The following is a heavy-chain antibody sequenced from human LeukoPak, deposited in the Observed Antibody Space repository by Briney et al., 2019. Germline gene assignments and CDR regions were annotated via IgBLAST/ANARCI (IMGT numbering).Heavy chain of an antibody. CDR3: ARGGWLRGGDYFDY. CDR1: GYTFTSYD. CDR2: MNPNSGNT. D-gene: IGHD3-22*01. V-gene: IGHV1-8*01. Sequence: ASVKVSCKASGYTFTSYDINWVRQATGQGLEWMGWMNPNSGNTGYAQKFQGRVTMTRNTSISTAYMELSSLRSEDTAVYYCARGGWLRGGDYFDYWGQGTLVTVSS. J-gene: IGHJ4*02.